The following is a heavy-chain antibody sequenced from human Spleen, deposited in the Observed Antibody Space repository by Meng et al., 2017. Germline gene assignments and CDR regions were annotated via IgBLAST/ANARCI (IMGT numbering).Heavy chain of an antibody. J-gene: IGHJ4*02. CDR1: GFSFSSYS. Sequence: VQLVESGGGLVKPGVSLRLSCAASGFSFSSYSMNWVRQAPGKGLEWVASISSSSTYADSLKGRFTISRDNAKNSLYLQMNSLRVEDTAMYFCARGRVVVSNAPSDYWGQGTLVTVSS. CDR3: ARGRVVVSNAPSDY. CDR2: ISSSST. V-gene: IGHV3-21*06. D-gene: IGHD3-3*01.